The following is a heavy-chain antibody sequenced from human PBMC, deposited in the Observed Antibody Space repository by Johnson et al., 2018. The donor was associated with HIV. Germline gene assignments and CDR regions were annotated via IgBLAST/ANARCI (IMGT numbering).Heavy chain of an antibody. Sequence: VQLVESGGGVVQPGRSLRLSCAASGFTFDDYAMYWVRQAPGKGLEWVSGISWNSGSIGYADSVKGLFTISRDNAKNSLYLQMNSLRPEDTALYYCAKATNYVSSGYWNAFDIWGQGTMVTVSS. CDR3: AKATNYVSSGYWNAFDI. J-gene: IGHJ3*02. CDR2: ISWNSGSI. CDR1: GFTFDDYA. D-gene: IGHD3-22*01. V-gene: IGHV3-9*01.